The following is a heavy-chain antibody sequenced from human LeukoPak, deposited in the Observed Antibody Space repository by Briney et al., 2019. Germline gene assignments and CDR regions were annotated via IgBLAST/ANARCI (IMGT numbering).Heavy chain of an antibody. CDR1: GFTFSNYD. D-gene: IGHD2-21*02. V-gene: IGHV3-30-3*01. CDR3: ARGNNVLMVTGCFDY. J-gene: IGHJ4*02. Sequence: GRSLRLSCAASGFTFSNYDMHWVRQAPGKGLEWVAVISYDGNNKDIADSVKGRFTISRDNSKNTLYLQMNSLRAEDTAVYYCARGNNVLMVTGCFDYWGQGTLVTVSS. CDR2: ISYDGNNK.